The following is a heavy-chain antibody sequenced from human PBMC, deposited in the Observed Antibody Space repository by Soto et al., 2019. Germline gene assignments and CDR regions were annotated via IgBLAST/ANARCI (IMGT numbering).Heavy chain of an antibody. CDR1: GFSLTDTGVG. CDR2: IYGVHDR. D-gene: IGHD3-10*01. J-gene: IGHJ6*02. CDR3: AHRHYYGSGNLGMDV. V-gene: IGHV2-5*02. Sequence: QITLKESGPTLVKPTQTLTLTCTFFGFSLTDTGVGVGWIRQPPGKALEWLALIYGVHDRRSSPSQKSRLTITGDTSKNQVVLTMTDMDREDTATYYCAHRHYYGSGNLGMDVWGQGTKVTVSS.